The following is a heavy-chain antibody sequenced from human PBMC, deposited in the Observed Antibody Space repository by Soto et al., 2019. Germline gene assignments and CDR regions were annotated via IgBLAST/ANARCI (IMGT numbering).Heavy chain of an antibody. CDR2: ISGYNGNT. V-gene: IGHV1-18*01. D-gene: IGHD2-8*02. CDR1: DNTFTHYG. J-gene: IGHJ6*02. CDR3: AAPGGNYCGLGG. Sequence: SVQVSCKSSDNTFTHYGINWVRRAPGQGLEWMGWISGYNGNTKYAQKFQDRVTMTADTSTRTAVMEVRSLTSDDTGVYFCAAPGGNYCGLGGWGPGTTVNV.